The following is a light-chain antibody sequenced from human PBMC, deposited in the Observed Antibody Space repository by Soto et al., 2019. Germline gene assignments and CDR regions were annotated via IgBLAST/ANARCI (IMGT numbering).Light chain of an antibody. CDR1: SSNIGAGYD. J-gene: IGLJ3*02. V-gene: IGLV1-40*01. Sequence: QSVLTKPPSVSGAPGQRVTISCTGSSSNIGAGYDVHWYQQLPGTAPKLLIYGNSNRPSGVPDRFSGSKSGTSASLAITGLQAEDEADYYCQSYDSSLSGPNWVFGGGTKLTVL. CDR2: GNS. CDR3: QSYDSSLSGPNWV.